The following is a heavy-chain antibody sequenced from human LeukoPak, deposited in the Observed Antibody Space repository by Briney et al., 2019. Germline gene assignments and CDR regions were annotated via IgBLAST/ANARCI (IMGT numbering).Heavy chain of an antibody. J-gene: IGHJ4*02. V-gene: IGHV3-21*06. CDR1: VFTFSAYS. CDR2: ISSNSNYI. Sequence: GGALRLYCAASVFTFSAYSMNWVLQAPGEGLEWVSTISSNSNYIYYADSVKGRFAISGDNARDSVSMQMDSLRAEDTVVYFCTRDLSAIFPGGFDYWGQGILVTVSS. CDR3: TRDLSAIFPGGFDY. D-gene: IGHD3-9*01.